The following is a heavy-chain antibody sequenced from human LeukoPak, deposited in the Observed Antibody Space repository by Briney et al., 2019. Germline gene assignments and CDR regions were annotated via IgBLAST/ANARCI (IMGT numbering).Heavy chain of an antibody. CDR3: TTDVGLWFGEPPVYYYMDV. CDR1: GFTFSNAW. J-gene: IGHJ6*03. CDR2: IKSKTDGGTT. Sequence: GGSLRLSCAASGFTFSNAWMSWVRQAPGKGLEWVGGIKSKTDGGTTDYAAPVKGRFTISRDDSKNTLYLQMNSLKTEDTAVYYCTTDVGLWFGEPPVYYYMDVWGKGTTVTVSS. D-gene: IGHD3-10*01. V-gene: IGHV3-15*01.